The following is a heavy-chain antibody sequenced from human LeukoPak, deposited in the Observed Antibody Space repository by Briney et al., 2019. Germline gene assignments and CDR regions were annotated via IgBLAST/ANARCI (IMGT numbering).Heavy chain of an antibody. D-gene: IGHD5-18*01. Sequence: PSETLSLTCAVYGGSFSGYYWSWIRQPPGKGLEWIGEINHSGSTNYNPSLKSRVTISVDTSKNQFSLKLSSVTAADTAVYYCARARWDVDTAMVIKYYFDYWGQGTLVTVSS. V-gene: IGHV4-34*01. CDR2: INHSGST. J-gene: IGHJ4*02. CDR3: ARARWDVDTAMVIKYYFDY. CDR1: GGSFSGYY.